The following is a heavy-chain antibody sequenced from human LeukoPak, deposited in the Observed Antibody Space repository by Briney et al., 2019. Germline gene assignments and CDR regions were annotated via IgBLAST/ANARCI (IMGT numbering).Heavy chain of an antibody. D-gene: IGHD6-13*01. V-gene: IGHV4-59*08. CDR1: GGSISSYY. CDR2: IYYSGST. CDR3: PSPPPYLAAAVWSDH. Sequence: PSETVSLTCTVSGGSISSYYWSWIRQPPGKGLEGSGYIYYSGSTNYNPSLKSPVTISVDTSRNQFSLKLSSVTPADTPVYYSPSPPPYLAAAVWSDHSGQATLLTVSS. J-gene: IGHJ5*02.